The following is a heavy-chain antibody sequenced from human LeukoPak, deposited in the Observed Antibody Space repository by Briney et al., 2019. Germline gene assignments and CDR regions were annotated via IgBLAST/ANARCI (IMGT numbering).Heavy chain of an antibody. Sequence: SQTLSLTCVISGDSVSSNSDAWNWIRQSPSRGLEWLGRTYYRSKWYNDYAVSVKSRITINPDTSKNQFFLQLNSVPPEDTAVYYCARETSHFDYWGQGTLVSVSS. V-gene: IGHV6-1*01. CDR2: TYYRSKWYN. J-gene: IGHJ4*02. CDR1: GDSVSSNSDA. CDR3: ARETSHFDY.